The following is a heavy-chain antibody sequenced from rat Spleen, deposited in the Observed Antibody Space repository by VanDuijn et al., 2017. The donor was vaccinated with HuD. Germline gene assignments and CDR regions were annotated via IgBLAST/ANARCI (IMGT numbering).Heavy chain of an antibody. V-gene: IGHV5-25*01. Sequence: EVQLVESGGGLVQPGRSLKLSCAASGFTFSNYYMAWVRQAPTKGLEWVASISTGGGNTYYRDSVKGRFTISRDDAKHTLYLQMDSLRSEDTATYYCTRAGYLRDWYFDFWGPGTMVTVSS. CDR3: TRAGYLRDWYFDF. D-gene: IGHD2-2*01. CDR1: GFTFSNYY. J-gene: IGHJ1*01. CDR2: ISTGGGNT.